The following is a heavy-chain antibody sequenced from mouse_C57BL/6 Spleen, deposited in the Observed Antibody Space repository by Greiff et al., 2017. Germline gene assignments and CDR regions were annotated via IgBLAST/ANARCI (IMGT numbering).Heavy chain of an antibody. V-gene: IGHV1-82*01. CDR1: GYAFSSSW. CDR2: IYPGDGDT. Sequence: QVQLQQSGPELVKPGASVKISCKASGYAFSSSWMNWVKQRPGKGLEWIGRIYPGDGDTNYNGKFKGKATLTADKSSSTAYMQLSSLTSEDSAVYFCARLGDYGYAMDYWGQGTSVTVSS. D-gene: IGHD2-4*01. J-gene: IGHJ4*01. CDR3: ARLGDYGYAMDY.